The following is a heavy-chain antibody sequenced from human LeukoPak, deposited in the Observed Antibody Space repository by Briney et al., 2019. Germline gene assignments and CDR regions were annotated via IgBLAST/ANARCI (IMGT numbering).Heavy chain of an antibody. D-gene: IGHD3-22*01. CDR2: IIPIFGTA. CDR1: GGTFSSYA. Sequence: VASVKVSCKASGGTFSSYAISWVRQAPGQGLEWMGGIIPIFGTANYAQKFQGRVTITADESTSTAYMELSSLRSEDTAVYYCARGEYYYDSSGYYFDYWGQGTLVTVSS. V-gene: IGHV1-69*13. CDR3: ARGEYYYDSSGYYFDY. J-gene: IGHJ4*02.